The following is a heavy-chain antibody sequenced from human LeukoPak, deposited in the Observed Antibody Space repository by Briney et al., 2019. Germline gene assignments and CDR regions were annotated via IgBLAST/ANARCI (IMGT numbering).Heavy chain of an antibody. CDR3: ARDSPHYYYYYGMDA. V-gene: IGHV1-69*04. CDR1: GGTFSSYA. J-gene: IGHJ6*02. Sequence: ASVKVSCKASGGTFSSYAISWVRQAPGQGLEWMGRIIPILGIANYAQKFQGRVTITADKSTSTAYMELSSLRSEDTAVYYCARDSPHYYYYYGMDAWGQGTTVTVSS. CDR2: IIPILGIA.